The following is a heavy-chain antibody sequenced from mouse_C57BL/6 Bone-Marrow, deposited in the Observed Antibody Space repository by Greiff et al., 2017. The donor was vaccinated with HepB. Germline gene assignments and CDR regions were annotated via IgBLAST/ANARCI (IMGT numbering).Heavy chain of an antibody. CDR3: ARHRGYYGPHYYAMDY. CDR1: GFTFSDYY. J-gene: IGHJ4*01. V-gene: IGHV5-12*01. Sequence: EVNLVESGGGLVQPGGSLKLSCAASGFTFSDYYMYWVRQTPEKRLEWVAYISNGGGSTYYPDTVKGRFTISRDNAKNTLYLQMSRLKSEDTAMYYCARHRGYYGPHYYAMDYWGQGTSVTVSS. D-gene: IGHD1-1*02. CDR2: ISNGGGST.